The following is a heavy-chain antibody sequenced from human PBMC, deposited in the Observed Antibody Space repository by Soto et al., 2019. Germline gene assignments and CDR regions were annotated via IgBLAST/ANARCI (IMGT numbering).Heavy chain of an antibody. D-gene: IGHD3-10*01. CDR1: AASISTYY. CDR2: IYYSGST. V-gene: IGHV4-59*01. J-gene: IGHJ4*02. CDR3: ASLYGSGSLGYFNY. Sequence: PSETLSLTCTVSAASISTYYWSWIRQPPGKGLEWIGFIYYSGSTNYNPSLKSRVTISVDTSKNQFSLRLSSVTAADSAVYYCASLYGSGSLGYFNYWGQGTLVTV.